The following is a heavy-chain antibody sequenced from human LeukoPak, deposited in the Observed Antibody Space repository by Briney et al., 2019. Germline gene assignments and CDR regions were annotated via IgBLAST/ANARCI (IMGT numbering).Heavy chain of an antibody. J-gene: IGHJ3*02. D-gene: IGHD5-18*01. V-gene: IGHV3-9*01. CDR1: GFTFDDYA. CDR2: ISWNSGSI. CDR3: AKVGGYSPGDAFDI. Sequence: PGGSLRLSCAASGFTFDDYAMHWVRQAPGKGLEWVSGISWNSGSIGYADSVKGRFTISRDNARNSLYLQMNSLRAEDTALYYCAKVGGYSPGDAFDIWGQGTMVTVSS.